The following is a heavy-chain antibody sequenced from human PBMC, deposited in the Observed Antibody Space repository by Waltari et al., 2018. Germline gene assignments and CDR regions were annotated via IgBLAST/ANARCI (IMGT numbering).Heavy chain of an antibody. CDR1: GGSISSHY. D-gene: IGHD2-2*01. Sequence: QVQLQESGPGLVKPSETLSLTCTVSGGSISSHYWSWIRQPPGKGLEWIGYIYYSGSTNYNPSLKSRVTISVDTSKNQFSLKLSSVTAADTAVYYCARALVVVPAAAFDYWGQGTLVTVSS. CDR3: ARALVVVPAAAFDY. CDR2: IYYSGST. V-gene: IGHV4-59*11. J-gene: IGHJ4*02.